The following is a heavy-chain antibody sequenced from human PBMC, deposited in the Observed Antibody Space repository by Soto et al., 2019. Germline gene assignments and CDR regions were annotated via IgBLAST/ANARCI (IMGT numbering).Heavy chain of an antibody. CDR1: GYTFTSYY. J-gene: IGHJ6*02. CDR2: INPSGGST. Sequence: GASVKVSCKASGYTFTSYYMHWVRQAPGQGLEWMGIINPSGGSTSYAQKFQGRVTITADKSTSTAYMELSSLRSEDTAVYYCASLWFGESPNGMDVWGQGTTVTVSS. CDR3: ASLWFGESPNGMDV. D-gene: IGHD3-10*01. V-gene: IGHV1-46*01.